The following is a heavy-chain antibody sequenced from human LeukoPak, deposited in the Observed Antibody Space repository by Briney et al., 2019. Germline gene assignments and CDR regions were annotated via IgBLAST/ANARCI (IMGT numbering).Heavy chain of an antibody. CDR3: ATDMQGYTSASHYSYAMDI. CDR2: IISNGGST. CDR1: GFTFSSYA. J-gene: IGHJ6*02. D-gene: IGHD2-15*01. Sequence: GRSLRLSCAVSGFTFSSYAMHWVRQAPGQGLEYVSAIISNGGSTYYANSVQGRFTISRDNSKITLYLEMGNLKVEVKLMYDSATDMQGYTSASHYSYAMDIWGQGITVTVSS. V-gene: IGHV3-64*01.